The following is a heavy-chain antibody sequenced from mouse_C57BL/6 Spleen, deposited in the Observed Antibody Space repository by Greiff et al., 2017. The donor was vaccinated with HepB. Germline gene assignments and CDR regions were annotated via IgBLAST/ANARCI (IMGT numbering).Heavy chain of an antibody. Sequence: QVQLQQPGAELVRPGSSVKLSCKASGYTFTSYWMHWVKQRPIQGLEWIGNIDPSDSATHYNQKFKDKATLTVDKSSSTAYMQLSSLTSEDSAVYYCARMGAYDYDGAYYFDYRGQGTTLTVSS. V-gene: IGHV1-52*01. CDR2: IDPSDSAT. J-gene: IGHJ2*01. CDR1: GYTFTSYW. D-gene: IGHD2-4*01. CDR3: ARMGAYDYDGAYYFDY.